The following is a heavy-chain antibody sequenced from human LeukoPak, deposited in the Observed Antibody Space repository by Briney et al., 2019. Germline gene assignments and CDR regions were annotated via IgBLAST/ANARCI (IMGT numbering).Heavy chain of an antibody. CDR1: GYRFTKSW. CDR3: ARDWGYQLLSYGMDV. V-gene: IGHV5-51*01. CDR2: IYPDDSCT. D-gene: IGHD2-2*01. J-gene: IGHJ6*02. Sequence: GESLKISCKGSGYRFTKSWIGWVRQMPGKGLEWLGIIYPDDSCTRYSPSFQGQVTMSVDKSISTAYLQWSSLKASDTAVYYCARDWGYQLLSYGMDVWGQGTTVTVSS.